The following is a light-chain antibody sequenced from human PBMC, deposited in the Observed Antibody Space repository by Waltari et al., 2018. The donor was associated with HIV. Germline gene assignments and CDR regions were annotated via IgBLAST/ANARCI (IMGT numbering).Light chain of an antibody. J-gene: IGKJ1*01. CDR1: QSLEYSDGNTS. CDR2: KIS. V-gene: IGKV2-30*01. CDR3: MQGTHWPAT. Sequence: VVLTQSSLSLAVTLGPPASISCRSRQSLEYSDGNTSLNWFQQRPGQSPRRLIYKISNRDSGVPDRFSGSGSGSDFTLKISRVEAEDVGLYYCMQGTHWPATFGQGTKV.